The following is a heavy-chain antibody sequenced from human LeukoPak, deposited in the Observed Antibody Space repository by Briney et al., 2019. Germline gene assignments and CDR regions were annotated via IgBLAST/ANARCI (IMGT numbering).Heavy chain of an antibody. D-gene: IGHD3-22*01. CDR3: ARRRQYYYDSSGYPRSAFDI. J-gene: IGHJ3*02. Sequence: SETLSLTCAVYGGSFSGYYWSWIRQPPGKGLEWIGEINHSGSTNYNPSLKSRVTISVDTSKNQFSLKLSSVTAADTAVYYCARRRQYYYDSSGYPRSAFDIWGQGTMVTVSS. V-gene: IGHV4-34*01. CDR1: GGSFSGYY. CDR2: INHSGST.